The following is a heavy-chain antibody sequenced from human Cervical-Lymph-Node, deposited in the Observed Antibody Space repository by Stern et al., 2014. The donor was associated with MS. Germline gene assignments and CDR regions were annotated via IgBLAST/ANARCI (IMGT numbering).Heavy chain of an antibody. J-gene: IGHJ4*02. D-gene: IGHD6-19*01. V-gene: IGHV4-59*01. CDR3: TRQILSAWHSADN. CDR1: GGSISSYY. Sequence: QVQLQESGPGLVKPSETLSLTCTVSGGSISSYYWGWIRQSPGKGLEWVGHIHFSGSTNYNPSLKSRVTISKDTSKSQFSLRLTSVTAADTAVYYCTRQILSAWHSADNWGQGTLVTVSS. CDR2: IHFSGST.